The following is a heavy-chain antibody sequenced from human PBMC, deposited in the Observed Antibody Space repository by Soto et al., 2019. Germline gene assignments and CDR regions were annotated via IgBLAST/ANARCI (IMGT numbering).Heavy chain of an antibody. Sequence: PSETLSLTCTVSGGSISSGGYYWSWIRRHPGKGLEWIGYIYYSGSTYYNPSLKSRVTISVDTSKNQFSLKLSSVTAADTAVYYCARERGYCSSTSCYNDYNWFDPWGQGTLVTVSA. CDR1: GGSISSGGYY. CDR2: IYYSGST. CDR3: ARERGYCSSTSCYNDYNWFDP. D-gene: IGHD2-2*02. J-gene: IGHJ5*02. V-gene: IGHV4-31*03.